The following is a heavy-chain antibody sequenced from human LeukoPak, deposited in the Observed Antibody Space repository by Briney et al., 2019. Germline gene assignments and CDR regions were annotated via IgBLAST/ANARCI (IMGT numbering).Heavy chain of an antibody. V-gene: IGHV3-23*01. CDR3: VGSNFLTGYSSPQGDY. J-gene: IGHJ4*02. CDR2: ISGSGGST. Sequence: GGSLRLSCAASGFTFSSYAMSWVRQAPGKGLEWVSAISGSGGSTYYADSVKGRFTISRDNAKNSLYLQMNSLRAEDTAVYYCVGSNFLTGYSSPQGDYWGQGTLVTVSS. CDR1: GFTFSSYA. D-gene: IGHD3/OR15-3a*01.